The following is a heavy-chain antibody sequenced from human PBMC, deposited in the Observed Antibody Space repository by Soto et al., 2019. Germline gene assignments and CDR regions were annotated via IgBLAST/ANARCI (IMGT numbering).Heavy chain of an antibody. CDR3: ARNED. V-gene: IGHV3-30-3*01. D-gene: IGHD1-1*01. CDR2: ISYDGSNK. CDR1: GFTFSSYA. J-gene: IGHJ4*02. Sequence: QVQLVESGGGVVQPGRSLRLSCAASGFTFSSYAMHWVRQAPGKGLEWVAVISYDGSNKYYADSVKGRFTISRDNSKNKLYLQMNSRRAEDTAVYYCARNEDWGQGTLVTVSS.